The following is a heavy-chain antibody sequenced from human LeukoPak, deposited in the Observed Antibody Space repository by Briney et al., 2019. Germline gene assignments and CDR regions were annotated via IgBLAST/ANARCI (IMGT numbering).Heavy chain of an antibody. D-gene: IGHD6-19*01. CDR2: MSQSGST. CDR3: AREGLVGNY. CDR1: GGSISSGGYY. J-gene: IGHJ4*02. Sequence: SETLSLTCTVSGGSISSGGYYWTWIRQPPGKGLEWIGYMSQSGSTYYNPSLKSRVTISVDTSKSQFSLKLSSVTAADTAVYYCAREGLVGNYWGQGTLVTVSS. V-gene: IGHV4-30-2*01.